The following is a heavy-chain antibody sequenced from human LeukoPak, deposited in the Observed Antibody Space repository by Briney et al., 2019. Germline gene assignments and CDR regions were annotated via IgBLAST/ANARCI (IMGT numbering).Heavy chain of an antibody. D-gene: IGHD2-2*01. J-gene: IGHJ6*02. V-gene: IGHV4-34*01. CDR1: GGSFSGYY. CDR3: ARAAPHCSSTSCYLDYYYYGMDV. Sequence: SETLSLTCAVYGGSFSGYYWSWIRQPPGKGLEWIGEINHSGSANYNPSLKSRVTISLDTSKNQFSLKLSSVTAADTAVYYCARAAPHCSSTSCYLDYYYYGMDVWGQGTTVTVSS. CDR2: INHSGSA.